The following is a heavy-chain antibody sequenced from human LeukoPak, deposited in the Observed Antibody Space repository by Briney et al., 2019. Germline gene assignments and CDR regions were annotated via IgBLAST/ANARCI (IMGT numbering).Heavy chain of an antibody. D-gene: IGHD3-22*01. CDR1: VYTFTSYD. V-gene: IGHV1-8*01. Sequence: ASVKVSCKACVYTFTSYDINWVRQVTGQGLEWMGWMNPNSGNTGYAQKFQGRVTMTRNTSISTAYMELSSLRSEDTAVYYCAITMIYDAFDIWGQGTMVTVSS. CDR3: AITMIYDAFDI. CDR2: MNPNSGNT. J-gene: IGHJ3*02.